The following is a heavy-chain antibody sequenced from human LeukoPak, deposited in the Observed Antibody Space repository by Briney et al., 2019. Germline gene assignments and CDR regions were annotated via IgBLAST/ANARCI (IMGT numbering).Heavy chain of an antibody. D-gene: IGHD6-13*01. CDR1: GFTVGSTY. CDR2: VKQDGSDK. J-gene: IGHJ4*02. Sequence: PGGSLRLSCAASGFTVGSTYISWVRQAPGKGLEWVANVKQDGSDKYYVDSVKGRFTISRDNAKNSLYLQMSSLRAEDTAVYYCARDSSIAAAGSDYWGQGTLVTVSS. CDR3: ARDSSIAAAGSDY. V-gene: IGHV3-7*01.